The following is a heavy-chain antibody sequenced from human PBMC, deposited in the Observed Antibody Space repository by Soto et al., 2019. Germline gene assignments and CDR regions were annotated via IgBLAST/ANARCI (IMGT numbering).Heavy chain of an antibody. CDR2: IDPEDGER. Sequence: GASVKVSCKVSGYTLTELSMHWVRQAPGKGLEWMGGIDPEDGERIYAQKFQGRVTMTEDTSTDTAYMELSSLRSEDTAVYYCATSGYYYDRSGYYPTTYFDYWGQGTLVTVSS. V-gene: IGHV1-24*01. J-gene: IGHJ4*02. D-gene: IGHD3-22*01. CDR3: ATSGYYYDRSGYYPTTYFDY. CDR1: GYTLTELS.